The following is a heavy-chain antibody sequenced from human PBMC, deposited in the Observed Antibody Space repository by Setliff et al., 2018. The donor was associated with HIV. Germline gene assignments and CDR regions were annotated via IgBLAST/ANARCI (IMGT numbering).Heavy chain of an antibody. CDR2: IHVSGST. CDR3: ARATEAGTIDY. CDR1: GGSISSYY. Sequence: SETLSLTCTVSGGSISSYYWSWIRQSPGKGPEWIAYIHVSGSTYFNPSLSSRVTISIDTSNDQFSLRLSSVTAADTAVYYCARATEAGTIDYWGQGTRVTVSS. V-gene: IGHV4-59*08. D-gene: IGHD1-1*01. J-gene: IGHJ4*02.